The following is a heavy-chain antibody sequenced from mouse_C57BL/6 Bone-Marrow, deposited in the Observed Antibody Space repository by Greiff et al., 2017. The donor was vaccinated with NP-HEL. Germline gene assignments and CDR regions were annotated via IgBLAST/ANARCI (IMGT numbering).Heavy chain of an antibody. CDR2: ISYDGSN. Sequence: EESGPGLVKPSQSLSLTCSVTGYSITSGYYWNWIRQFPGNKLEWMGYISYDGSNNYNPSLKNRISITRDTSKNQFFLKLNSVTTEDTATYYCARNYYGSSYRFAYWGQGTLVTVSA. CDR1: GYSITSGYY. J-gene: IGHJ3*01. V-gene: IGHV3-6*01. D-gene: IGHD1-1*01. CDR3: ARNYYGSSYRFAY.